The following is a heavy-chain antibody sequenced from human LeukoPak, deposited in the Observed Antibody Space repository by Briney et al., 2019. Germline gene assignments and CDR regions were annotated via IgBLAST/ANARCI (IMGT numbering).Heavy chain of an antibody. CDR3: ARDFRVFDY. Sequence: GGVPRISCAASGFPFSSYSMKWVRPAPGEGLEWVSSISSSSSYIYYADSVKGRFTISRDNAKNSLYLQMNSLRAEDTAVYYCARDFRVFDYWGQGTLVTVSS. CDR1: GFPFSSYS. J-gene: IGHJ4*02. CDR2: ISSSSSYI. V-gene: IGHV3-21*01.